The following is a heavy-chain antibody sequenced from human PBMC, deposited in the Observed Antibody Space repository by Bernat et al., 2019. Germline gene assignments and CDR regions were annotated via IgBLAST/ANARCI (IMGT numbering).Heavy chain of an antibody. CDR3: ARSREVAGTRCYYYYYGMDV. J-gene: IGHJ6*01. D-gene: IGHD6-19*01. V-gene: IGHV3-33*01. Sequence: QVQLVESGVGVVQLGRSLRLSCAASGFTFSSYGMHWVRQAPGKGLEWVAVIWYDGSNKYYADSDRGRFIISRENSKNTLYLQMNSLRAEDAAVYYCARSREVAGTRCYYYYYGMDVWGQGTTVTVSS. CDR2: IWYDGSNK. CDR1: GFTFSSYG.